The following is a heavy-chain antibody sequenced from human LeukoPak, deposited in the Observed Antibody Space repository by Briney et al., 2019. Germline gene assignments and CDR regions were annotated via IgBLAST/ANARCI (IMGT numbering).Heavy chain of an antibody. D-gene: IGHD5-12*01. V-gene: IGHV3-48*03. CDR1: GFTFSSYE. CDR3: ARVLLSGYDRPIDF. Sequence: GGSLRLSCAASGFTFSSYEMNWVRQARGKGREGVAYISSSAGSISLADSVKDRFSVSRDNAKNSLYLQMTSLRAEDTGIYYCARVLLSGYDRPIDFWGQGTLVTVSS. CDR2: ISSSAGSI. J-gene: IGHJ4*02.